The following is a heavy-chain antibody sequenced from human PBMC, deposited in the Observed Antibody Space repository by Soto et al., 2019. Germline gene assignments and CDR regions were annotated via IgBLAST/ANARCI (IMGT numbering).Heavy chain of an antibody. Sequence: GASGKVSCKASGFTFTSSAVQCGRHARGQRLEWIGWIVVGSGNTNYAQKFQERVTITRDMSTSTAYMELSSLRSEDTAVYYCAADYPSSWYVDYYGMDVWGQGTTVTVSS. CDR3: AADYPSSWYVDYYGMDV. CDR2: IVVGSGNT. D-gene: IGHD6-13*01. V-gene: IGHV1-58*01. J-gene: IGHJ6*02. CDR1: GFTFTSSA.